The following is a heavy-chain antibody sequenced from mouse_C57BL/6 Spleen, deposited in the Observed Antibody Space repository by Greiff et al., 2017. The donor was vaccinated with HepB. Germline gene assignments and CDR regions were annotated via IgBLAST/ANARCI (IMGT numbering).Heavy chain of an antibody. D-gene: IGHD1-1*01. CDR2: ISRGGDYI. CDR1: GFTFSSYA. V-gene: IGHV5-9-1*02. Sequence: EVQVVESGEGLVKPGGSLKLSCSASGFTFSSYAMSWVRQTPEKRLEWVAYISRGGDYIYYADTVKGRFTISRDNARNTLYLQMSSLKSEDTAMYYCTRYYGIPFDYWGQGTTLTVSS. J-gene: IGHJ2*01. CDR3: TRYYGIPFDY.